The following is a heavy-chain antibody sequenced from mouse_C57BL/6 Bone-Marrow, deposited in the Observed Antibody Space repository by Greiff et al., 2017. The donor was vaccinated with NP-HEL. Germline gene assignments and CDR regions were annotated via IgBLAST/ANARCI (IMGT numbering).Heavy chain of an antibody. J-gene: IGHJ2*01. CDR1: GYTFTSYW. Sequence: QVHVKQPGAELVKPGASVKLSCKASGYTFTSYWMHWVKQRPGQGLEWIGKIHPNSGSTNYNEKFKSKATLTVDKSSSTAYMQLSSLTSEDSAVYYCARGYYDRGYYWGQGTTLTVSS. CDR3: ARGYYDRGYY. CDR2: IHPNSGST. V-gene: IGHV1-64*01. D-gene: IGHD2-4*01.